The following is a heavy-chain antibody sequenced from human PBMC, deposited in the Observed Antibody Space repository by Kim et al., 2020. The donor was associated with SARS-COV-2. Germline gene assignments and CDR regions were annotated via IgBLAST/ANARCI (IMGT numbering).Heavy chain of an antibody. D-gene: IGHD6-13*01. CDR2: T. Sequence: TIYAQKFQGRVTMTEDTSTDTAYMELSSLRSEDTAVYYCATELRGRSWYSWGQGTLVTVSS. J-gene: IGHJ5*02. CDR3: ATELRGRSWYS. V-gene: IGHV1-24*01.